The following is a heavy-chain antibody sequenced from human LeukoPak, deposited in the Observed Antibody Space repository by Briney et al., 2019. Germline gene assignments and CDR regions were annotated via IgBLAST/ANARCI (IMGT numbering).Heavy chain of an antibody. V-gene: IGHV1-2*02. J-gene: IGHJ3*02. CDR1: GYTFTGYY. Sequence: ASVKLSCKASGYTFTGYYMHWVRQAPGQGLEWMGWINPNSGGTNYAQKFQGRVTMNRDTSISTAYMELSRLRSDDAAVYYCARDLSLDIWGQGTMVTVSS. CDR2: INPNSGGT. CDR3: ARDLSLDI.